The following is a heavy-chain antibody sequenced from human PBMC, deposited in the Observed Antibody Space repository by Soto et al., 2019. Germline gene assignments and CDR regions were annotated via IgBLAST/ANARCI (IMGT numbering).Heavy chain of an antibody. V-gene: IGHV4-39*01. CDR3: ARQTREAFDI. CDR1: GGSISSSSYY. Sequence: QLQLQESGPGLVKPSETLSLTCTVSGGSISSSSYYWGWIRQPPGKGPEWIGSIYYSGSTYYDPSLKSRVTMSIHTSKNQLPLKLSSVTAADTAVYYCARQTREAFDIWGQGTMVTVSS. J-gene: IGHJ3*02. CDR2: IYYSGST.